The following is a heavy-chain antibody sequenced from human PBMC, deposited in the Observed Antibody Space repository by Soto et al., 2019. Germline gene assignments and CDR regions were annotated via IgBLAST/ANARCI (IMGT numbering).Heavy chain of an antibody. CDR3: ARATRYFGSFDS. V-gene: IGHV3-53*01. CDR1: GFSVTSHY. Sequence: EVQLVESGGGLIQPGGSLRLSCVASGFSVTSHYMTWVRQAPGKGLEWVSILYTGGSTYYSDSVEGRSTISRDTPKNTVFLQLNSLRAEDTAIYYCARATRYFGSFDSWGQGTLVSVAS. J-gene: IGHJ4*02. D-gene: IGHD2-2*01. CDR2: LYTGGST.